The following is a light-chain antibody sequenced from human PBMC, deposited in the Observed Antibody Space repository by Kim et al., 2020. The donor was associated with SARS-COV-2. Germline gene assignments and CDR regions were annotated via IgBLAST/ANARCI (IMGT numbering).Light chain of an antibody. J-gene: IGKJ2*01. CDR3: QHYIRFPYT. Sequence: DIQMTQSPSTLSASVGDRVTITCRASQIVETYLAWYQQKPGKAPTLLVYQASSLQVGVPSRFSGSGSGAEFTLTINSLQPDDFATYYCQHYIRFPYTLGQGTKLEI. CDR1: QIVETY. V-gene: IGKV1-5*03. CDR2: QAS.